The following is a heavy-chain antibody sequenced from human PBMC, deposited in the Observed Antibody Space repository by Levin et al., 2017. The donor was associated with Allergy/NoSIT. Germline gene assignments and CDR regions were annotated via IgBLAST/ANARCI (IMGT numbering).Heavy chain of an antibody. V-gene: IGHV3-13*01. Sequence: GESLKISCAAFGFTLSSYDMHWVRQTAGKGLEWVATIGTTGDTYYTGSVKGRFTISRENAKNPLYLQMNSLRDGDTAVYYCARSGYSRYSYGMDVWGQGTTVTVSS. CDR3: ARSGYSRYSYGMDV. D-gene: IGHD5-12*01. CDR2: IGTTGDT. CDR1: GFTLSSYD. J-gene: IGHJ6*02.